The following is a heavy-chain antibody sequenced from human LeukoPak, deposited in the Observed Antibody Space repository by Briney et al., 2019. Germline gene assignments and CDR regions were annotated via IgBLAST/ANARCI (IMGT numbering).Heavy chain of an antibody. CDR1: GYTFTSYG. CDR2: ISAYNGNT. J-gene: IGHJ4*02. Sequence: ASVKVSCKASGYTFTSYGISWVRQAPGQGLEWMGWISAYNGNTNYAQKFQGRVTMTRDTSITTAYMELSGLTSDDTAVYYCASYPRYSSWPPFDYWGQGTLVTVSS. D-gene: IGHD6-6*01. CDR3: ASYPRYSSWPPFDY. V-gene: IGHV1-18*01.